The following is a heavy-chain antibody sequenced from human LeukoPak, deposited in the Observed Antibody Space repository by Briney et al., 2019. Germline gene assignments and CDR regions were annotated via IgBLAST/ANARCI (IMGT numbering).Heavy chain of an antibody. Sequence: GGSPRLSCAASGFTFSSYSMNWVRQAPGKGLEWVSSISSSSSYIYYADSVKGRFTISRDNAKNSLYLQMNSLRAEDTAVYYCAAERYYYGSGSLDPWGQGTLVTVSS. J-gene: IGHJ5*02. CDR3: AAERYYYGSGSLDP. V-gene: IGHV3-21*01. D-gene: IGHD3-10*01. CDR1: GFTFSSYS. CDR2: ISSSSSYI.